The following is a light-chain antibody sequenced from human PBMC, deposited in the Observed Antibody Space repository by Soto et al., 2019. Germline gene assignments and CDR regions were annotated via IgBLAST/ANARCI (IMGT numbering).Light chain of an antibody. Sequence: QSVLTQPPSVSAAPGQKVTISCSGSSSNIGNNYVSWYQQLPGTAPKLLIYENNKRPSGIPDRFSCSKSGTSATLGITGLQTGDEADYYCGTWDSSLSAGDVFGTGTKVTVL. CDR3: GTWDSSLSAGDV. CDR2: ENN. V-gene: IGLV1-51*02. CDR1: SSNIGNNY. J-gene: IGLJ1*01.